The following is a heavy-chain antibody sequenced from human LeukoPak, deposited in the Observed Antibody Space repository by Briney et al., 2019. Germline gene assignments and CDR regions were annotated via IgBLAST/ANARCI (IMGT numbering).Heavy chain of an antibody. CDR1: GGSISSYY. CDR3: ARLLTADYDFEAWFDP. D-gene: IGHD3-3*01. J-gene: IGHJ5*02. CDR2: IYYSGST. V-gene: IGHV4-59*08. Sequence: PSETLSLTCTVSGGSISSYYWSWIRQPPGKGLEWIGYIYYSGSTNYNPSLKSRVTISVDTSKNQFSLKLSSVTAADTAVYYCARLLTADYDFEAWFDPWGQGTLVTVSS.